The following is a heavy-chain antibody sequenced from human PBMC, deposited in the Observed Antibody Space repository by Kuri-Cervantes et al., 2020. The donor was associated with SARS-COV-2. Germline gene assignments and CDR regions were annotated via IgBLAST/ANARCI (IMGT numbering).Heavy chain of an antibody. CDR3: VGITMVRGVRIYDY. CDR1: GGSISSYY. J-gene: IGHJ4*01. Sequence: SETLSLTCTVSGGSISSYYWSWIRQPPGKGLEWIGYIYYSGSTYYNPSLKSRVTLSVDTSKNQFSLKLSSATAADTAVYYCVGITMVRGVRIYDYWGHGTLVTVSS. CDR2: IYYSGST. D-gene: IGHD3-10*01. V-gene: IGHV4-59*04.